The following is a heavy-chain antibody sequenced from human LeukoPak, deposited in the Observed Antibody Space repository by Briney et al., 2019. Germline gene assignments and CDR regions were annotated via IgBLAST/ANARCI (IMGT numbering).Heavy chain of an antibody. J-gene: IGHJ6*02. Sequence: ASVKVSCKASGYTFISSAMHWVRQAPGQRLEWMGWINAGNGNTKYSQKFQGRVTITRDTSASTAYMELSSLRSEDTAVYYCAILPTVAGYYYYYGMDVWGQGTTVTVSS. CDR2: INAGNGNT. CDR3: AILPTVAGYYYYYGMDV. CDR1: GYTFISSA. D-gene: IGHD6-19*01. V-gene: IGHV1-3*01.